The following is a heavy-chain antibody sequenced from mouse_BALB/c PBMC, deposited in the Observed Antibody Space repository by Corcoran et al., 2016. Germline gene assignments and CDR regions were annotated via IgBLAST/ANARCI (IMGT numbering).Heavy chain of an antibody. CDR1: GYTFTSYV. D-gene: IGHD2-2*01. Sequence: EIQLQQSGPELVKPVASVKMSCKASGYTFTSYVMHWVKQKPGQGLEWIGYIYPYNDGTKYNEKFKGKATLTSDKSSSTAYMELSSLTSEDSAVYYCVREVPGGYPFDYWGQGTTLTVSS. V-gene: IGHV1S136*01. CDR3: VREVPGGYPFDY. CDR2: IYPYNDGT. J-gene: IGHJ2*01.